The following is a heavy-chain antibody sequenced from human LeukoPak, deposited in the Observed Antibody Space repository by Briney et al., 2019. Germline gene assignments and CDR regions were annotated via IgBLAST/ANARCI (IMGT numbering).Heavy chain of an antibody. D-gene: IGHD6-13*01. CDR3: AREFIAAAGTRSPSDY. CDR1: GYTFTSYG. CDR2: ISAYNGNT. Sequence: ASVKVTCKASGYTFTSYGISWVRQAPGQGLEWMGWISAYNGNTNYAQKLQGRVTMTTDTSTSTAYMELRSLRSDDTAVYYCAREFIAAAGTRSPSDYWGQGTLVTVSS. J-gene: IGHJ4*02. V-gene: IGHV1-18*01.